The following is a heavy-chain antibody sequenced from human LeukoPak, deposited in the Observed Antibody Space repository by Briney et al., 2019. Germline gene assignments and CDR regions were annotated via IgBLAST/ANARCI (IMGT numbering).Heavy chain of an antibody. V-gene: IGHV3-23*01. CDR2: ISGSGDST. Sequence: GGSLRLSCAASGFTFSRYAMSWVRQAPGKGLEWVSGISGSGDSTYYADSVKGRFTISRDNSKNTLYLQMNSLRAEDTAVHYCAKDYHDSSLDYFDYWGQGILVTVSS. D-gene: IGHD3-22*01. CDR3: AKDYHDSSLDYFDY. CDR1: GFTFSRYA. J-gene: IGHJ4*02.